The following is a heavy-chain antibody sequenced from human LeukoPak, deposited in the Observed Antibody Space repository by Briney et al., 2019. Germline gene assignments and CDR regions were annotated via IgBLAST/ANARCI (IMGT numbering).Heavy chain of an antibody. J-gene: IGHJ4*02. V-gene: IGHV3-7*01. CDR2: IKQDGSEK. D-gene: IGHD5-18*01. Sequence: PGGSLKLSCAASGFTFSSYWMSWVRQAPGKGLEWVANIKQDGSEKHYVDSVKGRFTISRDNAKNSLYLQMNSLRAEDTAVYYCARAPDTANGGGFDYWGQGTLVTVSS. CDR3: ARAPDTANGGGFDY. CDR1: GFTFSSYW.